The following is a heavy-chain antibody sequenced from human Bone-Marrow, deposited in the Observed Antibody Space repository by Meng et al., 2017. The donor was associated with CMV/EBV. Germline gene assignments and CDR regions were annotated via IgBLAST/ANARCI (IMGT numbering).Heavy chain of an antibody. CDR2: INHGGST. J-gene: IGHJ5*02. D-gene: IGHD3-22*01. Sequence: GSLRLSCTVYGGSLSGYFWTWIRQPPGKGLEWIGEINHGGSTNYNPSLKSRVTISLDTSKNQLSLKLTSVTAADTAVYYCARGSSDTSGYYGFKPWGQGTLVTVSS. V-gene: IGHV4-34*01. CDR3: ARGSSDTSGYYGFKP. CDR1: GGSLSGYF.